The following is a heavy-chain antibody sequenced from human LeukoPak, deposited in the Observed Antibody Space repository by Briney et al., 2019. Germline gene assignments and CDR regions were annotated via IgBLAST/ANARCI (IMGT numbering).Heavy chain of an antibody. CDR1: GYTFTNYD. CDR2: MSASSGNT. CDR3: ARTPPKGDIDY. J-gene: IGHJ4*02. Sequence: ASVTVSCTASGYTFTNYDINWVRQATGQGLEWLGWMSASSGNTGYARKFQGRVSMTRATSISTAYLELTSLTFGDTAVYYCARTPPKGDIDYWGQGTLVTVSS. D-gene: IGHD2-21*02. V-gene: IGHV1-8*01.